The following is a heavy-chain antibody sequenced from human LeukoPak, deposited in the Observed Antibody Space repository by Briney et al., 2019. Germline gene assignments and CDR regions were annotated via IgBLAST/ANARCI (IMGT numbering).Heavy chain of an antibody. V-gene: IGHV1-69-2*01. CDR1: GYTFTDYY. J-gene: IGHJ4*02. D-gene: IGHD3-22*01. Sequence: EASVKLSCKVSGYTFTDYYMHWVQQAPGKGLEWMGLVDTEDGETIYAEKFQGRVTITAETSTDTAYMELSSLRSEDTAVYYCATDPKYYYDSSGYRGWGQGTLVTVSS. CDR3: ATDPKYYYDSSGYRG. CDR2: VDTEDGET.